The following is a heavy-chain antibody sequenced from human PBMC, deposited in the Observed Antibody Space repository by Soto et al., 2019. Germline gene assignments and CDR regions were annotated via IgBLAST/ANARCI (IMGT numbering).Heavy chain of an antibody. D-gene: IGHD2-21*02. Sequence: SETLSLTCGFSGVSISSYFKNWIRQAPGKGLEWIGCIYDSGDANYNPSLKSRVTISLDTSKNQFSLTLRSVTAADTAVYYCVSSRTAIFGDALDVWAQGTMVTVSS. CDR3: VSSRTAIFGDALDV. V-gene: IGHV4-59*03. CDR2: IYDSGDA. J-gene: IGHJ3*01. CDR1: GVSISSYF.